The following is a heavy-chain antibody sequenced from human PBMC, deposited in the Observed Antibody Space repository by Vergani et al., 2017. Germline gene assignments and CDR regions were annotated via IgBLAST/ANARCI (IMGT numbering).Heavy chain of an antibody. CDR3: ARSDYGAFDY. Sequence: QVQLQESGPGLVKPSETLSLTCTVSGGSISSYYWSWIRQPPGKGLEWIGYIYYSGSTNYNPSLKSRVTISVDTSKNQFSLKLSSVTAADTAVYYCARSDYGAFDYWGQGTLVTVSS. D-gene: IGHD4-17*01. J-gene: IGHJ4*02. CDR1: GGSISSYY. CDR2: IYYSGST. V-gene: IGHV4-59*01.